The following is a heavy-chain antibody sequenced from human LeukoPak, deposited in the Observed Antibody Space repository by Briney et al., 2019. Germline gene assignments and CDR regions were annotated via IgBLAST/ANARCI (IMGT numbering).Heavy chain of an antibody. CDR3: ARDGVEELGNWFDP. Sequence: GGSLRLSCAASGFSVGSNYMSWVRQAPGRGLEWVSIIYSGGNTYYADSVRGRFSLSRDISKNTIYLQMNNLRADDTAVYYCARDGVEELGNWFDPWGQGTLVTVSS. CDR1: GFSVGSNY. D-gene: IGHD3-3*01. J-gene: IGHJ5*02. CDR2: IYSGGNT. V-gene: IGHV3-66*01.